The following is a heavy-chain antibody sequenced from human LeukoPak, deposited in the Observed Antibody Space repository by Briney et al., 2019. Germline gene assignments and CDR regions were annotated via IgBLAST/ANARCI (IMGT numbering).Heavy chain of an antibody. V-gene: IGHV3-23*01. CDR1: GFTFGSHA. D-gene: IGHD5-18*01. CDR3: GKTTVGYSSGQKPAWPVDS. Sequence: GGSLRLSCEASGFTFGSHAMYWVRQAPGKGLEWVAGIFGSGGSPHYADSVKGRFTISRDNSRNTVYLQINSLRAEDTAVYYCGKTTVGYSSGQKPAWPVDSWGQGTLVTVSS. CDR2: IFGSGGSP. J-gene: IGHJ4*02.